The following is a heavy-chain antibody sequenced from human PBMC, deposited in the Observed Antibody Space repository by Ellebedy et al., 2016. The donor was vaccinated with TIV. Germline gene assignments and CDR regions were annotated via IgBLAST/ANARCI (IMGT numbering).Heavy chain of an antibody. D-gene: IGHD3-3*01. Sequence: PGGSLRLSCAASGFTFSSYVMHWVRQAPGKWLEWVAVISYDGSNKYYADSVKGRFTISRDNSKNTLYLQMNSLRAEDTAVYYCAREYGFYYYYGMDVWGQGTTVTVSS. CDR3: AREYGFYYYYGMDV. CDR1: GFTFSSYV. CDR2: ISYDGSNK. J-gene: IGHJ6*02. V-gene: IGHV3-30*03.